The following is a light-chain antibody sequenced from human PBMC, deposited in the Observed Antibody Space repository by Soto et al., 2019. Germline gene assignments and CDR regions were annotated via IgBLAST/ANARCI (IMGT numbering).Light chain of an antibody. CDR3: SSYTSSIPLYV. CDR2: EVA. V-gene: IGLV2-14*01. J-gene: IGLJ1*01. CDR1: NSDIGFYNY. Sequence: QSVLTQPASVSGSPGPSITISCTGTNSDIGFYNYVSWYQQHPGEAPKLIIYEVAKRPSGVSSRFSGSKSGNTASLTISGLQAEDEADYHCSSYTSSIPLYVFGTGTKLTF.